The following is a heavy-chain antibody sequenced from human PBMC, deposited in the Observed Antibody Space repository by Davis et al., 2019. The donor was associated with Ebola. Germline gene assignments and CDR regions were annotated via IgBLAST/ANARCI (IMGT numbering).Heavy chain of an antibody. Sequence: GESLKISCAASGFTFSSYWMSWVRQAPGKGLEWVANIKQDGSEKYYVDSVKGRFTISRDNAKNSLFLQMNTLRAEDTAVYYCARSRPGAADAFHIWGQGTVVTVSS. CDR1: GFTFSSYW. D-gene: IGHD7-27*01. V-gene: IGHV3-7*03. CDR3: ARSRPGAADAFHI. CDR2: IKQDGSEK. J-gene: IGHJ3*02.